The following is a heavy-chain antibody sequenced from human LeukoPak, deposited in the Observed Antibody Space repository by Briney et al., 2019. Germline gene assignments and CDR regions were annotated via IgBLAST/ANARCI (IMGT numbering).Heavy chain of an antibody. Sequence: SETLSLTCTVSGASISSGSFSWGWIRQPPGKGPEWIANILYSGSTYYNPSLKSRVNIFVDTSKNQFSLKLNSLTAADTAVYFCARLDSRGPGDYWGQGTLVTVSS. J-gene: IGHJ4*02. CDR2: ILYSGST. CDR3: ARLDSRGPGDY. CDR1: GASISSGSFS. V-gene: IGHV4-39*01. D-gene: IGHD2-21*01.